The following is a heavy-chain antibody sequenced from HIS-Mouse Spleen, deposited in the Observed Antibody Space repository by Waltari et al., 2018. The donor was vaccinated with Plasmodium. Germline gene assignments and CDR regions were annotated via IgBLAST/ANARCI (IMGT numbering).Heavy chain of an antibody. CDR2: ISYDGSNK. CDR3: ARLYYDFWSGYYPYGMDV. D-gene: IGHD3-3*01. Sequence: QLQLVESGGGWVQPGRSLRLPCEASGFPLISYAMHWVPQAPGKGLEWVAVISYDGSNKYYADSVKGRFTISRDNSKNTLYLQMNSLRAEDTAVYYCARLYYDFWSGYYPYGMDVWGQGTTVTVSS. V-gene: IGHV3-30*04. J-gene: IGHJ6*02. CDR1: GFPLISYA.